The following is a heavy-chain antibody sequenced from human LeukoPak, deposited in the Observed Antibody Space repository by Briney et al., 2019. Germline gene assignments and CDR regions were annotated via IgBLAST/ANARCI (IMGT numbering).Heavy chain of an antibody. D-gene: IGHD5-18*01. CDR3: AKDLEGRRYSYGVFDY. J-gene: IGHJ4*02. CDR1: GFTFSNYA. V-gene: IGHV3-23*01. CDR2: IRDSGDST. Sequence: GGSLRLSCAASGFTFSNYAMTWVRQAPGKGLEWVSAIRDSGDSTYYTDSVKGRFTISRDNSKNTLYLQMNSLRAEDTAVYYCAKDLEGRRYSYGVFDYWGQGTLVTVSS.